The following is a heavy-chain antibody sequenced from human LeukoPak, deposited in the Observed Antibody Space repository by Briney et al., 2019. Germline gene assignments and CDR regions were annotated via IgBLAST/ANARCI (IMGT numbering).Heavy chain of an antibody. J-gene: IGHJ4*02. D-gene: IGHD2-2*01. V-gene: IGHV3-7*01. CDR3: ARDTIPDY. Sequence: GGSLRLSCAASGFIFSNYWMTWVRQAPGKGLEWVANIKQDGSDKRYVDSVKGRFTISRDNAKNSLYLQVNGLRAEDTAVYYCARDTIPDYWGQGTLVTVSS. CDR1: GFIFSNYW. CDR2: IKQDGSDK.